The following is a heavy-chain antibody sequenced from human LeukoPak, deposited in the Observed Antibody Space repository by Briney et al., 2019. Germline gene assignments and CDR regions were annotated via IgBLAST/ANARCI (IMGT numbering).Heavy chain of an antibody. V-gene: IGHV4-39*01. J-gene: IGHJ4*02. CDR1: GGSISSSSYY. Sequence: SETLSLTCTVSGGSISSSSYYWGWIRQPPGKGLEWIGSIYYSGSTYYNPSLKSRVTISVDTSKNQFSLKLSSVTAADTAVYYCARNKGQFYGYFDYWGQGTLVTVSS. CDR2: IYYSGST. D-gene: IGHD4-17*01. CDR3: ARNKGQFYGYFDY.